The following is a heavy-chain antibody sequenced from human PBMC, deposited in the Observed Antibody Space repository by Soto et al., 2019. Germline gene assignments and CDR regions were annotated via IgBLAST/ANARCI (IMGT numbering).Heavy chain of an antibody. CDR3: ARHGGVRGSDAFDI. CDR2: IYYSGST. J-gene: IGHJ3*02. V-gene: IGHV4-39*01. D-gene: IGHD3-10*01. CDR1: GGSISSSSYY. Sequence: QLQLQESGPGLVKPSETLSLTCTVSGGSISSSSYYWGWIRQPPGKGLEWIGSIYYSGSTYYNPSVKSRVTISGDTSKNQFSLKLSSVTAADTAVYYCARHGGVRGSDAFDIWGQGTMVTVSS.